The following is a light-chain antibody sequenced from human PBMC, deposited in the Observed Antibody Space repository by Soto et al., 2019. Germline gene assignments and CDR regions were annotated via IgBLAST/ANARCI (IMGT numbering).Light chain of an antibody. CDR1: QSVSSSY. Sequence: EIVLTQSPGTLSLSPGERATLSCRASQSVSSSYLAWYQQKPGQAPRLLRYGASSRATGIPDRFSGRGSGTDFTLTISRLEPEDLAVYYCQQHGSSPRTFGQGTKVEIK. J-gene: IGKJ1*01. CDR3: QQHGSSPRT. CDR2: GAS. V-gene: IGKV3-20*01.